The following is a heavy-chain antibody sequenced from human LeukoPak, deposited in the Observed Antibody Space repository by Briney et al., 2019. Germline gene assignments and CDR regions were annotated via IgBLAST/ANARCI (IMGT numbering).Heavy chain of an antibody. CDR2: ISSSGSTT. CDR3: AKGTYSYGHDAFDI. Sequence: PGGSLRLSCAASGFTFSDYYTSWIRQAPGKGLEWVSYISSSGSTTYYADSVKGRFTISRDNSKNTLYLQMNSLGAEDTAVYYCAKGTYSYGHDAFDIWGQGTMVTVSS. V-gene: IGHV3-11*01. D-gene: IGHD5-18*01. CDR1: GFTFSDYY. J-gene: IGHJ3*02.